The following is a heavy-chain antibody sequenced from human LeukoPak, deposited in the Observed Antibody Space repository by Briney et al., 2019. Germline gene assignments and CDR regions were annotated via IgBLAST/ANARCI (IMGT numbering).Heavy chain of an antibody. J-gene: IGHJ4*02. D-gene: IGHD5-18*01. CDR3: ARDHQRGYSYGTGY. CDR1: GFTVSSYY. Sequence: GGSLRLSCVASGFTVSSYYVSWVRQAPGKGLEWVSVIYSGGSTYYADSVEGRFTVSRDNAKNSLYLQMNSLRAEDTAVYYCARDHQRGYSYGTGYWGQGTLVTVSS. V-gene: IGHV3-53*01. CDR2: IYSGGST.